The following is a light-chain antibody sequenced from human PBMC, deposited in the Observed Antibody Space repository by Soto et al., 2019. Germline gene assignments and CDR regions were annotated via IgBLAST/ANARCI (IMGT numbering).Light chain of an antibody. CDR2: DVS. J-gene: IGLJ1*01. Sequence: QSGLTQPASVSGSLGQSITIYCTGTSSDVGAYNYVSWYQQHPGKAPKLMIYDVSYRPSGVSNRFSGSKSGNTASLTISGLQAEDEADYYCSSYTTTSTLYVFGTGTKVTVL. V-gene: IGLV2-14*01. CDR3: SSYTTTSTLYV. CDR1: SSDVGAYNY.